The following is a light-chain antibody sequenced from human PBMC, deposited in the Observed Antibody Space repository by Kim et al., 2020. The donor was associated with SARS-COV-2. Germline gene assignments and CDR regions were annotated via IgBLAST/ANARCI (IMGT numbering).Light chain of an antibody. CDR2: GAS. Sequence: PGERATLSCRASQSVSSSSLAWYQQKPGQAPRLLIYGASSRATGIPDRFSGRGSGTDFTLTISRLEPEDFAMYYCQQYGSSPPMYTFGQGTKLEI. CDR3: QQYGSSPPMYT. V-gene: IGKV3-20*01. J-gene: IGKJ2*01. CDR1: QSVSSSS.